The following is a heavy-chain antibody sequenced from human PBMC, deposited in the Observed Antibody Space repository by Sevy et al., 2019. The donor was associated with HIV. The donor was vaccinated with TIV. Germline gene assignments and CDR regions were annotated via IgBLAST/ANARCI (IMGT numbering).Heavy chain of an antibody. CDR3: AKDGLHSGDFEYFQD. D-gene: IGHD2-21*02. CDR2: MTGSGSIT. CDR1: GFTFSSYA. V-gene: IGHV3-23*01. Sequence: GGSLRLSCAASGFTFSSYAMTWVRQAPGKGLDWVSSMTGSGSITYYGDSVKGRFTISRDNSKNTLYLQMNNLRVEDTALYYCAKDGLHSGDFEYFQDWGQGTTVTVSS. J-gene: IGHJ6*02.